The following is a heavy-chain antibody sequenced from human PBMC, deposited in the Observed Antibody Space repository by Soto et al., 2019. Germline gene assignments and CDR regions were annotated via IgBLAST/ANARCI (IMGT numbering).Heavy chain of an antibody. CDR1: GGSISSCY. CDR3: ARDISGWFRGWFDP. CDR2: IYTSGST. D-gene: IGHD6-19*01. V-gene: IGHV4-4*07. Sequence: SETLSLTCTVSGGSISSCYWSWIRQPAGKGLEWIGRIYTSGSTNYNPSLKSRVTMSVDTSKNQFSLKLSSVTAADTAVYYCARDISGWFRGWFDPWGQGTLVTVSS. J-gene: IGHJ5*02.